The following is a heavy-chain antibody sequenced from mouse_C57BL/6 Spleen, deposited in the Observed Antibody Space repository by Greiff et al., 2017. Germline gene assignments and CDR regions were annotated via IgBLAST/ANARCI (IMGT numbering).Heavy chain of an antibody. CDR3: ARKGDSSGYSFAY. CDR1: GYTFTSYD. CDR2: IYPRGGST. V-gene: IGHV1-85*01. Sequence: QVQLKESGPELVKPGASVKLSCKASGYTFTSYDINWVKQRPGQGLEWIGWIYPRGGSTKYNEKFKGKATLTVDTSSSTAYMELPSLTSEDSAVYFCARKGDSSGYSFAYWGQGTLVTVSA. D-gene: IGHD3-2*02. J-gene: IGHJ3*01.